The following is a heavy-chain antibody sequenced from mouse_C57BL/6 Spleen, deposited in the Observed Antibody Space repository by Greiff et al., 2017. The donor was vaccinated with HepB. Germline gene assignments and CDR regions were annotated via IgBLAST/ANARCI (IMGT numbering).Heavy chain of an antibody. CDR1: GFTFSDYY. Sequence: EVKLMESEGGLVQPGRSMKLSCTASGFTFSDYYMAWVRQVPEKGLEWVANINYDGSSTYYLDSLKSRFIISRDNAKNILYLQMSSLKSEDTATYYCARSYGNFYYFDYWGQGTTLTVSS. CDR2: INYDGSST. V-gene: IGHV5-16*01. D-gene: IGHD2-1*01. J-gene: IGHJ2*01. CDR3: ARSYGNFYYFDY.